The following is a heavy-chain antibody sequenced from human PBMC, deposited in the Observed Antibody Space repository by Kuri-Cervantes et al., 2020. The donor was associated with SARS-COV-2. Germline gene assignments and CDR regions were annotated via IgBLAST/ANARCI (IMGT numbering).Heavy chain of an antibody. V-gene: IGHV3-23*01. J-gene: IGHJ4*02. Sequence: GESLKISCAASGFTFSSYAMSWVRQAPGKGLEWVSAISGSGGSTYYADSVKGRFTISRDNSKNTLYLQMNSLRAEDTAVYYCAHIVVVVAARWELPNYFGYWGQGTLVTVSS. D-gene: IGHD2-15*01. CDR2: ISGSGGST. CDR3: AHIVVVVAARWELPNYFGY. CDR1: GFTFSSYA.